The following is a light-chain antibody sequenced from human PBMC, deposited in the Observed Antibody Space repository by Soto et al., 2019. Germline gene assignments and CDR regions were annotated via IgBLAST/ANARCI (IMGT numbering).Light chain of an antibody. J-gene: IGLJ1*01. V-gene: IGLV2-23*02. Sequence: SVLTQPASVSWSPGQSITLSWPGTSSDIGNYNLVSWYQQHPGKVPKLMIYVVSKRPSWVSNRFSGSKSGNTASLTISGLQAEDEADYYCCSYAGTSYVFGTGTKVTVL. CDR2: VVS. CDR3: CSYAGTSYV. CDR1: SSDIGNYNL.